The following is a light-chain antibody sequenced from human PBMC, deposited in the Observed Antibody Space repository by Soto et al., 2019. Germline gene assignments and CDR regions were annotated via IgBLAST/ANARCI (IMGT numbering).Light chain of an antibody. CDR2: WAS. V-gene: IGKV4-1*01. CDR3: QQYYSTPQS. Sequence: DIVMTQSPDSLAVSLGERATINCKSSQSVLYSSNNKNYLAWYQQKPGQPPKLLIYWASTRESWLHDRFSGSGSGTDFTLTISSLQAEDVAVYYCQQYYSTPQSFGQGTKVEIK. J-gene: IGKJ1*01. CDR1: QSVLYSSNNKNY.